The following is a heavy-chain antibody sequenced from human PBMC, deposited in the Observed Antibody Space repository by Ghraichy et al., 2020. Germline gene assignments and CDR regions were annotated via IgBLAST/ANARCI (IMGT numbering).Heavy chain of an antibody. CDR2: INHSGST. J-gene: IGHJ5*02. D-gene: IGHD6-13*01. V-gene: IGHV4-34*01. CDR1: GGSFSGYY. Sequence: SQTLSLTCAVYGGSFSGYYWSWIRQPPGKGLEWIGEINHSGSTNYNPSLKSRVTISVDTSKNQFSLKLSSVTAADTAVYYCARGGGAAAGTAHSNWFDPWGQGTLVTVSS. CDR3: ARGGGAAAGTAHSNWFDP.